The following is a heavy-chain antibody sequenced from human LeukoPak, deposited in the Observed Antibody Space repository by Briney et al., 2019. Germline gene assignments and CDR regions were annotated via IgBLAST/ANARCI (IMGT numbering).Heavy chain of an antibody. V-gene: IGHV3-30*18. CDR1: GFPFSNHG. Sequence: GSLRLSCAASGFPFSNHGMHWVRQAPGKGLEWVAVISYDGRNKYYADSVKDRFTISRDNSQNTLSLQMNSLRAEDTAVYYCVKDGDDSGWNYFDYWGQGTLVTVSS. D-gene: IGHD6-19*01. CDR3: VKDGDDSGWNYFDY. CDR2: ISYDGRNK. J-gene: IGHJ4*02.